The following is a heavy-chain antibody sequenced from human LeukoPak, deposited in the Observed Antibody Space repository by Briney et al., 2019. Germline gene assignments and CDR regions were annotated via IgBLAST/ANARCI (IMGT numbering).Heavy chain of an antibody. CDR1: GGTFSSYA. CDR2: INPIFGTA. V-gene: IGHV1-69*13. Sequence: GASVKVSCKASGGTFSSYAISWVRQAPGQGLEWMGGINPIFGTANYAQKFQGRVTITADESTSTAYMELSSLRSEDTAVYYCARGVVPAATSNWFDPWGQGTLVTVSS. J-gene: IGHJ5*02. D-gene: IGHD2-2*01. CDR3: ARGVVPAATSNWFDP.